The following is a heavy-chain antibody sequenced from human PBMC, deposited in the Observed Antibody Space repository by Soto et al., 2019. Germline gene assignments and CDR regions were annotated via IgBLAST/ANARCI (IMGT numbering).Heavy chain of an antibody. D-gene: IGHD5-12*01. CDR1: GFTFSSYW. CDR2: INSDGSTT. J-gene: IGHJ4*02. V-gene: IGHV3-74*01. CDR3: ARVPTGGYDWN. Sequence: EVQLVESGGGLVQPGGSLRLSCAASGFTFSSYWMHWVRQAPGKGLVWVSSINSDGSTTNYADPVKGRFTISRDNAKNTIYLQMNSLRGEDTAVYYCARVPTGGYDWNWGQGTLVTVSS.